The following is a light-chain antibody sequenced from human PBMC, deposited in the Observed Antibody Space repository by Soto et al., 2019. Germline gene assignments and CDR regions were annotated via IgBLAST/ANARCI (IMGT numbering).Light chain of an antibody. J-gene: IGLJ1*01. CDR3: TSYTSSSTYV. CDR2: NAS. Sequence: QSALTQPASVSGSPGQSITISCSGTSSDFNYYNSVSWYQHHPGKAPKLMIYNASNRPSGVSSRFSGSKSGNTASLTISGLQAEDEADYYCTSYTSSSTYVFGTGTKVTVL. V-gene: IGLV2-14*03. CDR1: SSDFNYYNS.